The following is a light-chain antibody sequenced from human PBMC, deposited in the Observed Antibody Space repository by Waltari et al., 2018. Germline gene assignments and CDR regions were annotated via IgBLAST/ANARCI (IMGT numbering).Light chain of an antibody. Sequence: QSVLTQPPSVSGAPGQRVTISCSGSSSNIGSSYVNWYQQLPGTAPKLLISSNKQRPSGVPGGVSGSKDGTSAFLAIGGVQSEDEADYYCAGWDGSLNGYVFGAATKVTVL. J-gene: IGLJ1*01. CDR1: SSNIGSSY. CDR3: AGWDGSLNGYV. CDR2: SNK. V-gene: IGLV1-44*01.